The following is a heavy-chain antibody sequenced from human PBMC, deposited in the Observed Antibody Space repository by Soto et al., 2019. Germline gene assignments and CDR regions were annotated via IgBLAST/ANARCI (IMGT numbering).Heavy chain of an antibody. CDR2: IYWDDDN. CDR3: ARRDYSASASLNFDY. D-gene: IGHD3-10*01. CDR1: GFSLTTNGVG. Sequence: QITLKESGPTLVKPTQTLTLTCTFSGFSLTTNGVGVGWIRQPPGKALEWLALIYWDDDNRFSPSLKSRLTITKDTAQNPVVLTMTNMDPVDTATYYCARRDYSASASLNFDYCGQGALVTVSS. V-gene: IGHV2-5*02. J-gene: IGHJ4*02.